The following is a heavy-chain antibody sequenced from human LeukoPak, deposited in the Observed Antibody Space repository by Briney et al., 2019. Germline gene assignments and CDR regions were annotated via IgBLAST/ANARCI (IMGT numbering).Heavy chain of an antibody. D-gene: IGHD6-13*01. J-gene: IGHJ4*02. V-gene: IGHV3-48*01. CDR2: ISSSSGTI. Sequence: GGSLRLSCAASGFTFSTYNMNWGRQAPGKGLEWVSYISSSSGTIYYADSVQGRFTISRDNAKNSLYLQMNSLRAEDTAVYYCASRLTASGKHYFDYWGQGTLVTVSS. CDR1: GFTFSTYN. CDR3: ASRLTASGKHYFDY.